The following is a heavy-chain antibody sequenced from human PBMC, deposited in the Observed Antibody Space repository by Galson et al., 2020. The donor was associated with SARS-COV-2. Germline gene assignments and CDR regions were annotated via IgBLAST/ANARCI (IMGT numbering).Heavy chain of an antibody. CDR2: ISSSSSYI. CDR1: GFTFTSYN. D-gene: IGHD1-26*01. V-gene: IGHV3-21*01. CDR3: ARAYRGSYYYPFDY. J-gene: IGHJ4*02. Sequence: KIGESLKISCAASGFTFTSYNMNWVRQAPGKGLEWVSFISSSSSYIYYADSVKGRFTISRDNDKNSLYLQMNSLRAEDTAVYYCARAYRGSYYYPFDYWGQGTLVTVSS.